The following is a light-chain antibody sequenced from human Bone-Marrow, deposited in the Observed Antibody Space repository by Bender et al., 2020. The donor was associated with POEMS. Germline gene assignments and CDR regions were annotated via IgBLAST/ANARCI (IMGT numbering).Light chain of an antibody. CDR1: SSDVGGYET. CDR3: MSYTSSTIYV. J-gene: IGLJ1*01. Sequence: QPALTQPASVSGSPGQSITISCTGTSSDVGGYETVSWYQHHPGKAPKVLISDVNIRPSGASNRFSASKSGNTATLTISGLQSEDEADYFCMSYTSSTIYVFGTGTKVTVL. CDR2: DVN. V-gene: IGLV2-14*03.